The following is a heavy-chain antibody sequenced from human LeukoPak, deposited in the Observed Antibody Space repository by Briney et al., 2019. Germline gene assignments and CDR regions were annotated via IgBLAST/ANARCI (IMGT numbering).Heavy chain of an antibody. CDR3: ARTTNYDSSRYHYYFDY. CDR1: GFTFSSYW. J-gene: IGHJ4*02. V-gene: IGHV3-7*03. D-gene: IGHD3-22*01. Sequence: GGSLRLSCAASGFTFSSYWMSWVRQAPGRGLEWVANIKQDESEKYYVDSVKGRFAISRDNAKKSLYLQMNSLRAEDTAMYYCARTTNYDSSRYHYYFDYWGQGTLVTVSS. CDR2: IKQDESEK.